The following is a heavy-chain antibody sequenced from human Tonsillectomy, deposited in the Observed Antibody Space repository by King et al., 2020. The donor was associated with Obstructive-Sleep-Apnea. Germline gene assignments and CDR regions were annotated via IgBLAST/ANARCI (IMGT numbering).Heavy chain of an antibody. J-gene: IGHJ4*02. CDR2: SSGSGAAT. CDR1: GFTFSSYA. D-gene: IGHD1-26*01. CDR3: AKLVGATGVDY. V-gene: IGHV3-23*04. Sequence: VQLVESGGGLVQPGGSLRLSCAASGFTFSSYAMSCVRPAPGKGLEWVSTSSGSGAATYDADSVKGRFTRSRDTSKHTLYLQMNSLRAEDSALYYCAKLVGATGVDYWGQGTLVTVSS.